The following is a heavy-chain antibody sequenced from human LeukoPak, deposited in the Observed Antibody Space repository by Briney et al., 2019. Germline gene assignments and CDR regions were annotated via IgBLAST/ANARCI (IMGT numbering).Heavy chain of an antibody. Sequence: SETLSHPCTLSGDPISNYFWNGIRQSPGKGLEWIGHVHFSGETNYNPSLKSRVAISLDSAKNQFSLRLTSVTAADTAVYYCARRVEMSSASAYSDAWSDLWGQGTLVSVSP. CDR3: ARRVEMSSASAYSDAWSDL. V-gene: IGHV4-59*01. D-gene: IGHD2-21*01. CDR1: GDPISNYF. CDR2: VHFSGET. J-gene: IGHJ5*02.